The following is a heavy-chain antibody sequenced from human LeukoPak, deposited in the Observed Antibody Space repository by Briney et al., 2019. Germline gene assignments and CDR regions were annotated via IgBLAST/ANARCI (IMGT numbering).Heavy chain of an antibody. D-gene: IGHD3-22*01. CDR1: GFTFSSYS. CDR2: ISSSSSYI. Sequence: PGRSLRLSCAASGFTFSSYSMNWVRQAPGKGLEWVSSISSSSSYIYYADSVKGRFTISRDNAKNSLYLQMNSLRAEDTAVYYCARVRSYYYDSSGYYCDYWGQGTLVTVSS. V-gene: IGHV3-21*01. CDR3: ARVRSYYYDSSGYYCDY. J-gene: IGHJ4*02.